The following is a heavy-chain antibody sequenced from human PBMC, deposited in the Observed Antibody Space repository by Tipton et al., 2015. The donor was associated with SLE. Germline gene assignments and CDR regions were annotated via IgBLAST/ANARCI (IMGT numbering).Heavy chain of an antibody. CDR2: IYYSGST. D-gene: IGHD6-19*01. CDR3: AKDASYSSGWYYFDY. Sequence: TLSLTCTVSGGSISSSSYYWGWIRQPPGKGLEWIGSIYYSGSTYYNPSLKGRFTISRDNAKNSLYLQMNSLRAEDTALYYCAKDASYSSGWYYFDYWGQGTLVTVSS. CDR1: GGSISSSSYY. J-gene: IGHJ4*02. V-gene: IGHV4-39*02.